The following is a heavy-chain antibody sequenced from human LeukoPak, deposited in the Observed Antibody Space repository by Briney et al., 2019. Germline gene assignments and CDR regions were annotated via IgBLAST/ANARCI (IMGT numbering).Heavy chain of an antibody. J-gene: IGHJ6*03. V-gene: IGHV1-2*02. CDR3: ARDDIVATMENTYYYMDV. Sequence: GASVKVSCKASGYTFTGDYMHWVRQAPGQGLGWMGWINPNSGVTNYAQKFQGRVTMTRDTSISTAYMELSRLRSDDTAVYYCARDDIVATMENTYYYMDVWGKGTTVTVSS. CDR1: GYTFTGDY. CDR2: INPNSGVT. D-gene: IGHD5-12*01.